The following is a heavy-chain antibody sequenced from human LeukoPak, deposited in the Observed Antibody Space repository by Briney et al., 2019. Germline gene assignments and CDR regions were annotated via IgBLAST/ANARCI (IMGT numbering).Heavy chain of an antibody. D-gene: IGHD2-15*01. CDR2: ISSSSSYI. Sequence: GGSLRLSRAASGFTFSSYSMNWVRQAPGKGLEWVSSISSSSSYIYYADSVKGRFTISRDNAKNSLYLQMNSLRAEDTAVYYCAREDCSGGSCYGYWGQGTLVTVSS. V-gene: IGHV3-21*01. CDR3: AREDCSGGSCYGY. CDR1: GFTFSSYS. J-gene: IGHJ4*02.